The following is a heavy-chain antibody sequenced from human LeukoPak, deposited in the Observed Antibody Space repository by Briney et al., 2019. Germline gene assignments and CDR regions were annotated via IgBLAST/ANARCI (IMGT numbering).Heavy chain of an antibody. V-gene: IGHV3-15*01. D-gene: IGHD3-3*01. J-gene: IGHJ4*02. CDR1: GFTFSNAW. CDR3: TTEPQTYDFWSGYYTGEYYFDY. CDR2: IKSKTDGGTT. Sequence: GGSLRLSCAASGFTFSNAWMSWVRQAPGKGLEWVGRIKSKTDGGTTDYAAPVKGRFTISRDDSKNTLYLQMNSLKTEDTAVYYCTTEPQTYDFWSGYYTGEYYFDYWGQGTLVTVSS.